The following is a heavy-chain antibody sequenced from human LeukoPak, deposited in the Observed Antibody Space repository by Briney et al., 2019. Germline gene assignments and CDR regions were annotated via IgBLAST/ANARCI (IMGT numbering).Heavy chain of an antibody. CDR3: ARGGTAWELLPIDY. CDR1: GGTFSSYA. D-gene: IGHD1-26*01. V-gene: IGHV1-69*05. J-gene: IGHJ4*02. Sequence: SVKVSCKASGGTFSSYAISWVRQAPGQGLEWMGGIIPIFGTANYAQKFQGRVTITTDESTSTAYMELSSLRSEDTAVYYCARGGTAWELLPIDYWGQGTLATVSS. CDR2: IIPIFGTA.